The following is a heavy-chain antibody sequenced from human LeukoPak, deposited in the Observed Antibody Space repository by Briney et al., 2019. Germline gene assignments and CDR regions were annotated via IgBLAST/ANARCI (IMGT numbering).Heavy chain of an antibody. Sequence: PSETLSLTCTVSGGSISSSSYYWGWIRQPPGKGLEWIGSIYYSGGTYYNPSLKSRVTISVDTSKSQLSLKLSSATAADTAVYYCARQETELGIAPYYFDYWGQGTLVTVSS. J-gene: IGHJ4*02. CDR2: IYYSGGT. V-gene: IGHV4-39*01. CDR1: GGSISSSSYY. D-gene: IGHD7-27*01. CDR3: ARQETELGIAPYYFDY.